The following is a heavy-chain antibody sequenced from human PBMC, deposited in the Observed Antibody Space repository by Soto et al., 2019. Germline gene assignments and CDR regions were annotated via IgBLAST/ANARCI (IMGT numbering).Heavy chain of an antibody. CDR3: ARSRYCSSTSCYNAYYFDY. CDR2: IYYSGST. V-gene: IGHV4-39*01. D-gene: IGHD2-2*02. Sequence: SETLSLTCTVSGGSISSSSYYWGWIRQPPGKGLEWIGSIYYSGSTYYNPSLKSRVTISVDTSKNQFSLKLSSLTAADTAVYYCARSRYCSSTSCYNAYYFDYWGQGTLVTVSS. CDR1: GGSISSSSYY. J-gene: IGHJ4*02.